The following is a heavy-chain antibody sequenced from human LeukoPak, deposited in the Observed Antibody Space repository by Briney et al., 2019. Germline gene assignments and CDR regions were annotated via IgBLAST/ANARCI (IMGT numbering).Heavy chain of an antibody. CDR2: INVYNGKI. Sequence: AASVKVSCKASGYSFRDFGIGWVRQAPGQGLEWMGWINVYNGKINSAEKVQGRVTMTTDTSTSTVYMELRSLRSDDTAVYYGASRSGTKPYYFDYWGEGTLVTVSS. D-gene: IGHD1-26*01. J-gene: IGHJ4*02. CDR1: GYSFRDFG. V-gene: IGHV1-18*01. CDR3: ASRSGTKPYYFDY.